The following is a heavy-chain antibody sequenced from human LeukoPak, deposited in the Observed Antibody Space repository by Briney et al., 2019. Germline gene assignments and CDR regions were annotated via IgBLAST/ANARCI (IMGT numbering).Heavy chain of an antibody. CDR1: GYTFTTYA. D-gene: IGHD3-9*01. V-gene: IGHV7-4-1*02. J-gene: IGHJ6*02. CDR2: INTNTGNP. Sequence: ASVTVSCKASGYTFTTYAMHWVRQAPGQGLEWMGWINTNTGNPTYAQGFTGRFVFSLDTSVSTAYLQISSLKAEDTAVYYCARELVSLRYFDWSYYYYGMDVWGQGTTVTVSS. CDR3: ARELVSLRYFDWSYYYYGMDV.